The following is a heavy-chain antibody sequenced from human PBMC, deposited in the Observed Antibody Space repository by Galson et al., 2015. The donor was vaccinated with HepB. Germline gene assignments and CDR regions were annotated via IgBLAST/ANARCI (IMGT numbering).Heavy chain of an antibody. Sequence: SLRLSCVASGFTFRSYGMHWVRQAPGKGLEWVAVISDDGTNKYYADSVKGRFIISRDNSKNTLYLQMNSLRAEDTTIYYCAKDRGIAATGTRYYYYGMDVWGQGTTVTVSS. V-gene: IGHV3-30*18. CDR2: ISDDGTNK. J-gene: IGHJ6*02. CDR3: AKDRGIAATGTRYYYYGMDV. CDR1: GFTFRSYG. D-gene: IGHD6-13*01.